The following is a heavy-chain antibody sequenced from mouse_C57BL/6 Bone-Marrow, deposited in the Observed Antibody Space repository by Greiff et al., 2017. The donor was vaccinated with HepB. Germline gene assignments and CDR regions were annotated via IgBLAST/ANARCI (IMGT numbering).Heavy chain of an antibody. CDR2: ISDGGSYT. V-gene: IGHV5-4*01. D-gene: IGHD2-5*01. Sequence: EVQLVESGGGLVKPGGSLKLSCAASGFTFSSYAMSWVRQTPEKRLEWVATISDGGSYTYYPDNVKGRFTISRDNAKNNLYLQMSHLKSEDTAMYYCARDLYYSNFFWYFDVWGTGTTVTVSS. CDR3: ARDLYYSNFFWYFDV. J-gene: IGHJ1*03. CDR1: GFTFSSYA.